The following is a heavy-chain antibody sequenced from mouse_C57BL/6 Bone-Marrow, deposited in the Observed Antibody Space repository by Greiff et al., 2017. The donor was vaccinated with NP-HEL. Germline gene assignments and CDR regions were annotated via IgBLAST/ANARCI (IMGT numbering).Heavy chain of an antibody. Sequence: QVQLQQSGAELARPGASVKLSCKASGYTFTSYGISWVKQRTGQGLEWIGEIYPRSGNTYYNEKFKGKATLTADKSYSTAYMELRSLTSEDSAVYFCARWNYYGSSFVVYFDYWGQGTTLTVSS. CDR3: ARWNYYGSSFVVYFDY. CDR2: IYPRSGNT. V-gene: IGHV1-81*01. CDR1: GYTFTSYG. D-gene: IGHD1-1*01. J-gene: IGHJ2*01.